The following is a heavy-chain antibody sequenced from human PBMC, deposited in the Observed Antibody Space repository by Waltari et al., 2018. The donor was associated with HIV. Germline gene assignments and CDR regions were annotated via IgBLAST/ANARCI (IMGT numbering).Heavy chain of an antibody. V-gene: IGHV3-21*01. D-gene: IGHD5-18*01. CDR3: ARAVSYSYGPNNFDY. Sequence: VQLVEPGGGLVEPGVSLRLSSGASEVTCSSSSMNWVRHVPGTGLEWVSSISSSSSYIYYADSVKGRFTISRDNAKNSLYLQMNSLRAEDTALYYCARAVSYSYGPNNFDYWGQGTLVTVSS. CDR1: EVTCSSSS. J-gene: IGHJ4*02. CDR2: ISSSSSYI.